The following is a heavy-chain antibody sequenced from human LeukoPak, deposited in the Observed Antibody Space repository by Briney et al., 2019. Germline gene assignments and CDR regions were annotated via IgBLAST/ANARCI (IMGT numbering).Heavy chain of an antibody. CDR2: ISSSSSTI. Sequence: GGSLRLSCAASGFTFSSHSMNWVRQAPGKGLEWVPYISSSSSTIYYADSVKGRFTISRDNSKNTLYLQMNSLRAEDTALYFCAKKAQYNGNYPLDYWGQGTLVTVSS. CDR1: GFTFSSHS. D-gene: IGHD1-26*01. J-gene: IGHJ4*02. CDR3: AKKAQYNGNYPLDY. V-gene: IGHV3-48*04.